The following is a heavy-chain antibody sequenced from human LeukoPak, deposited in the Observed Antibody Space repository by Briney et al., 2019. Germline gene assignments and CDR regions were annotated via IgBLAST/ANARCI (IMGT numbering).Heavy chain of an antibody. J-gene: IGHJ6*03. CDR3: ARDGEAYDFWSGEPGYYYYYMDV. V-gene: IGHV4-4*07. Sequence: PSETLSLTCTVSGGSISSYYWSWIRQPAGKGLEWIGRIYTSGSTNYNPSLKSRVTMSVDTSKNQFSLKLSSVTAADTAVYYCARDGEAYDFWSGEPGYYYYYMDVWGKGTTVTVSS. CDR2: IYTSGST. D-gene: IGHD3-3*01. CDR1: GGSISSYY.